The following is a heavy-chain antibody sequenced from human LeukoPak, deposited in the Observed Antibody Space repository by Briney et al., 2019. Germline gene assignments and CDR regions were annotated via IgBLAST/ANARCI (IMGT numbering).Heavy chain of an antibody. D-gene: IGHD2-2*01. CDR1: GYTFTSYY. V-gene: IGHV1-46*01. CDR2: INPSGGST. J-gene: IGHJ4*02. CDR3: ARGGIVVVPAAMWVYFDY. Sequence: GASVKVSCKASGYTFTSYYMHWVRQAPGQGLEWMGIINPSGGSTSYAQKFQGRVTMTRDTSTSTVYMELSSLRSEDTAVYYCARGGIVVVPAAMWVYFDYWGQGTLVTVSS.